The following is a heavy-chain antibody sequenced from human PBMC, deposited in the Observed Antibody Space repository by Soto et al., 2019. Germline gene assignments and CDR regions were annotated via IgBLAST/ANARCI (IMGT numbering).Heavy chain of an antibody. CDR3: ARDQSFDRTYYYGIDV. CDR1: GYPFTHYG. V-gene: IGHV1-18*01. CDR2: ISPFNGNT. J-gene: IGHJ6*02. Sequence: ASVKVSCKSSGYPFTHYGITWIRQARGQGLEWMGWISPFNGNTNYGQTLQGRVTLTTETSTSTVYMELRSLRSDDTAVYYCARDQSFDRTYYYGIDVWGQGTTVT. D-gene: IGHD3-16*01.